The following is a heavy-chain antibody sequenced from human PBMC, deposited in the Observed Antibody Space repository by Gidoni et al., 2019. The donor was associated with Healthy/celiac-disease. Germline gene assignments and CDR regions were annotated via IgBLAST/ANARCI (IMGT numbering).Heavy chain of an antibody. D-gene: IGHD2-15*01. V-gene: IGHV3-21*01. CDR2: ISSSSSYI. CDR3: AREPGSSDAFDI. Sequence: GKGLEWVSSISSSSSYIYYADSVKGRFTISRDNAKNSLYLQMNSLRAEDTAVYYCAREPGSSDAFDIWGQGTMVTVSS. J-gene: IGHJ3*02.